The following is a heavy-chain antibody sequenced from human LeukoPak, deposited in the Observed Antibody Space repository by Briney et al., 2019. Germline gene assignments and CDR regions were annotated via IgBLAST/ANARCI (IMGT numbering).Heavy chain of an antibody. D-gene: IGHD3-10*01. J-gene: IGHJ3*01. Sequence: GGSLRLSCAASGFAFSTYSMNWLRQAPGKGPEWVSYISSGAVITTYYADSVKGRFTISRDNARNLLYLQMNSLRAEDTAVYYCARRGVDAFDFWAQGTMVTVSS. CDR3: ARRGVDAFDF. V-gene: IGHV3-48*04. CDR2: ISSGAVITT. CDR1: GFAFSTYS.